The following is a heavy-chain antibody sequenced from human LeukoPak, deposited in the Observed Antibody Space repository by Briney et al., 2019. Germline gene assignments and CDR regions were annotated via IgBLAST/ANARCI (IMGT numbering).Heavy chain of an antibody. CDR2: ITSDGTAT. J-gene: IGHJ5*01. CDR1: GFTFSNYW. V-gene: IGHV3-74*01. CDR3: ARGYNYANDFDS. D-gene: IGHD5-24*01. Sequence: GGSPRLSCVASGFTFSNYWMHWVRQAPGKGLVWVSRITSDGTATTYADSVKGRFTISRDNAKNTLYLQMNSLRVEDTALYYCARGYNYANDFDSWGQGTLVSVSS.